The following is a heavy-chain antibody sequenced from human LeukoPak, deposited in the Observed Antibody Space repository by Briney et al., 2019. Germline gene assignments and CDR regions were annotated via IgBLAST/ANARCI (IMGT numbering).Heavy chain of an antibody. J-gene: IGHJ6*02. CDR3: ARGHHGMDV. CDR2: INRDEGER. CDR1: RFTFSNYW. V-gene: IGHV3-7*03. Sequence: GGSLRLSCAASRFTFSNYWMNWVRQAPGKGPEWVAYINRDEGERSYVDSVKGRFSISRDNARNSLYLQMNSLRADDTAVYYCARGHHGMDVWGQGATVTVSS.